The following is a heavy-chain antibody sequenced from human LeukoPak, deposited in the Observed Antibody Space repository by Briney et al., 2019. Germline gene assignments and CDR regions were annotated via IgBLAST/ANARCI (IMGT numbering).Heavy chain of an antibody. CDR2: ISAYNGNT. CDR1: GYIFTSYG. V-gene: IGHV1-18*01. Sequence: GASVTVSCKASGYIFTSYGISWVRQAPGQGLEWMGWISAYNGNTNYAQKLQGRVTMTTDTSTSTAYMELRSLRSDDTAVYYCARDNLESKGYCSGGSCYPFDYWGQGTLVTVSS. J-gene: IGHJ4*02. D-gene: IGHD2-15*01. CDR3: ARDNLESKGYCSGGSCYPFDY.